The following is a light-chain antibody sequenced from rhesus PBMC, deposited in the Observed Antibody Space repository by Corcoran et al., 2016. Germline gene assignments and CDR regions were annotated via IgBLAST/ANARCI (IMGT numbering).Light chain of an antibody. CDR2: GAS. CDR1: QSVGSY. J-gene: IGKJ3*01. Sequence: EIVLTQSPATLALSPGERDTLSCRASQSVGSYLAWYQQKPGQAPRLLIYGASSRATGIPDRFSGSGSGTDFNLTISSLEPEDVGVYYCKQESNWIFTFGPGTKLDIK. V-gene: IGKV3-24*04. CDR3: KQESNWIFT.